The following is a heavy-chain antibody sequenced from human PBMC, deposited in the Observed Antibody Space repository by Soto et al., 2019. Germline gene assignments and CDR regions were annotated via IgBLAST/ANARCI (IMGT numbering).Heavy chain of an antibody. J-gene: IGHJ5*02. CDR2: INHSGST. CDR1: GGSFSGYY. V-gene: IGHV4-34*01. CDR3: ASWVDRYSSSWYGWFDP. D-gene: IGHD6-13*01. Sequence: SETLSLTCAVYGGSFSGYYWSWIRQPPGKGLEWIGEINHSGSTNYNPSLKSRVTISVDTSKNQFSLKLSSVTAADTAVYYCASWVDRYSSSWYGWFDPWGQGTLVTVSS.